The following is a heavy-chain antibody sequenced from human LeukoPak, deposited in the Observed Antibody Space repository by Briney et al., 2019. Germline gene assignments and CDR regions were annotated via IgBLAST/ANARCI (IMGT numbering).Heavy chain of an antibody. V-gene: IGHV3-11*01. J-gene: IGHJ4*02. CDR3: ARDGYSSSFDY. D-gene: IGHD6-13*01. CDR1: GFTCSDYY. Sequence: GGSLRLSCAASGFTCSDYYMSWIRQAPGKGLEWVSYISSSGSTIYYADSVKGRLTISRDNAKNSLYLQMNSLRAEDTAVYYCARDGYSSSFDYWGQGTLVTVSS. CDR2: ISSSGSTI.